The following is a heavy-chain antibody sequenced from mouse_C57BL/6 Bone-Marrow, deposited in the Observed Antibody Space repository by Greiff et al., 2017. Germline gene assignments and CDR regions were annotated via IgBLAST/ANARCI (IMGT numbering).Heavy chain of an antibody. CDR3: ARHYSDWGFAY. D-gene: IGHD2-12*01. CDR1: GYSFTGYF. V-gene: IGHV1-20*01. Sequence: VQLQQSGPELVKPGDSVKISCKASGYSFTGYFMNWVMQSHGKSLEWIGRINPYNGDTFYNQKFKGKATLTVDKSSSTAHMELRSLTSEDSAVYYCARHYSDWGFAYWGQVTLVTVSA. CDR2: INPYNGDT. J-gene: IGHJ3*01.